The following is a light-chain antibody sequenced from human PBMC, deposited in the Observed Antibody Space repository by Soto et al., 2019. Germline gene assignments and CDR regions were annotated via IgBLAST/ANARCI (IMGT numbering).Light chain of an antibody. CDR2: EVS. V-gene: IGLV2-14*01. Sequence: QSVLTQPASVSGSPGQSITISCTGTSSDVGGYNYVPWYQQHPGKAPKLLIFEVSHRPSGVSYRFSGSKSGNTASLTISGLQAEDEADYYCNSYTPTSTLYVFGTGTQLTVL. CDR1: SSDVGGYNY. CDR3: NSYTPTSTLYV. J-gene: IGLJ1*01.